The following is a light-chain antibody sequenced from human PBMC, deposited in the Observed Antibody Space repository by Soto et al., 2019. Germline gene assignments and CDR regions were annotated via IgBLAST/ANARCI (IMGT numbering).Light chain of an antibody. CDR3: QQNNNSPYT. Sequence: EIVMTQSPATLSVSPGERATFSCRASHSVSGGLAWYQQKPGQAPRLLIYRASIRVTGIPARFSGSGSGTEFTLTISSLQSEDFAVYYCQQNNNSPYTFGQGTKLEIK. J-gene: IGKJ2*01. CDR1: HSVSGG. CDR2: RAS. V-gene: IGKV3-15*01.